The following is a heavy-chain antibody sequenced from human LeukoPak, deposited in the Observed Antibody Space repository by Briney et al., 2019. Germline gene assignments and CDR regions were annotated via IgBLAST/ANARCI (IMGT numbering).Heavy chain of an antibody. CDR2: IYDRGSA. J-gene: IGHJ5*02. D-gene: IGHD2-2*01. Sequence: PSETLCLTCTASGVSVSSGRYYWSWIRQPPGKGLEWIGYIYDRGSANDNPVFKSRVNISVDTSNNQSSLRLSSVTAADTAVYYCARGAARRPAAIGWFGPWGQGTLVTVSS. V-gene: IGHV4-61*01. CDR1: GVSVSSGRYY. CDR3: ARGAARRPAAIGWFGP.